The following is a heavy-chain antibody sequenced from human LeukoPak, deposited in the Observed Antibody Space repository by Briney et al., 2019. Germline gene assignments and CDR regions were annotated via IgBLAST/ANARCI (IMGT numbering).Heavy chain of an antibody. J-gene: IGHJ5*02. CDR3: AKDAYNYGWFDP. CDR2: IYYSGNT. Sequence: PSETLSLTCTVSGGSIRTFYWNWIRQPPGKGLEWIGSIYYSGNTNYNPSLKSRVTISVDTSKNQFPLKLTSVTAADSAVYYCAKDAYNYGWFDPWGQGTLVTVSS. CDR1: GGSIRTFY. D-gene: IGHD5-24*01. V-gene: IGHV4-59*12.